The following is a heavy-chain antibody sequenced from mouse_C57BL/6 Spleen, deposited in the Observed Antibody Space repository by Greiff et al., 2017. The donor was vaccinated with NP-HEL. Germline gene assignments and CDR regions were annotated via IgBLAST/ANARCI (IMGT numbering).Heavy chain of an antibody. CDR2: IWTGGGT. CDR1: GFSLTSYA. J-gene: IGHJ1*03. V-gene: IGHV2-9-1*01. D-gene: IGHD1-1*01. Sequence: VQLQQSGPGLVAPSQSLSITCTVSGFSLTSYAISWVRQPPGKGLEWLGVIWTGGGTNYNSALKSRLSISKDNSKSQVFLKMNSLQTDDTARYYCARSPHYYGSSYGYFDVWGTGTTVTVSS. CDR3: ARSPHYYGSSYGYFDV.